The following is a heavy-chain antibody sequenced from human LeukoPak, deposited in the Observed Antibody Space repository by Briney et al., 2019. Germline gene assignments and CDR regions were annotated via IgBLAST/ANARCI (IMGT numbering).Heavy chain of an antibody. Sequence: GGSLRLSCAASGFTFSSYGMSWVRQAPGKGLEWVSAISGSGGSTYYADSVKGRFTISRDNSKNTLYLQMNSLRAEDTAVYYCARDYREYSGYNEGSFDYWGQGTLVTVSS. CDR1: GFTFSSYG. J-gene: IGHJ4*02. CDR3: ARDYREYSGYNEGSFDY. V-gene: IGHV3-23*01. D-gene: IGHD5-12*01. CDR2: ISGSGGST.